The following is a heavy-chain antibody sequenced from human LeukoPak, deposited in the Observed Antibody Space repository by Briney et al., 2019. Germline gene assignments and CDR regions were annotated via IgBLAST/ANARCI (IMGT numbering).Heavy chain of an antibody. CDR2: IFYSGDT. V-gene: IGHV4-39*02. CDR1: GFTFSSYA. Sequence: PGGSLRLSCAASGFTFSSYAMSWVRQAPGKGLEWIGNIFYSGDTYYNPSLKSRVTISVDTSKNHFSLTLNSVTAADTAVYYCARRPLFCSAGGCYGSFDYWGQGTLVTVSS. J-gene: IGHJ4*02. D-gene: IGHD2-15*01. CDR3: ARRPLFCSAGGCYGSFDY.